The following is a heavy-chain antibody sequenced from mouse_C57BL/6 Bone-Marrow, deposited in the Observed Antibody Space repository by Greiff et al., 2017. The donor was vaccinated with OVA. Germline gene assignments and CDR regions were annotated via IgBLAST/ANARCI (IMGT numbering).Heavy chain of an antibody. D-gene: IGHD4-1*02. V-gene: IGHV1-19*01. CDR1: GYTFTDYY. J-gene: IGHJ3*01. CDR3: ARSSNWDGAY. Sequence: EVQLQQSGPVLVKPGASVKMSCKASGYTFTDYYMNWVKQSHGKSLEWIGVINPYNGGTSYNQKFKGKATLTVDKSSSTAYMELNSLTSEDSAVYYCARSSNWDGAYWGQGTLVTVSA. CDR2: INPYNGGT.